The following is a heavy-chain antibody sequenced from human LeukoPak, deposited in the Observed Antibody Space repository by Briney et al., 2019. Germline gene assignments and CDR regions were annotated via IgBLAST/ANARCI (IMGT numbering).Heavy chain of an antibody. CDR3: ARAARRFTPRWFDS. CDR1: GYTFTSYD. D-gene: IGHD3-3*01. J-gene: IGHJ5*01. V-gene: IGHV1-8*03. Sequence: ASVKVSCKASGYTFTSYDINWVRQATGQGLEWMGWMNPNSGNTGYAQKFQGRVTITRNTSISTAYMELSSLRSEDTVVYYCARAARRFTPRWFDSWGQGTLVTVSS. CDR2: MNPNSGNT.